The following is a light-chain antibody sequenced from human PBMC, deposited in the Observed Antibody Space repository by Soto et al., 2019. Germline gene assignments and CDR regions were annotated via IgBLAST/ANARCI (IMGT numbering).Light chain of an antibody. CDR3: QQYNNWPPSFT. CDR1: KSVSSN. J-gene: IGKJ3*01. Sequence: EIVMTQSPVTLSVSPGERVTLSCRSSKSVSSNLAWYQQKPGQAPRLLIYGASTRATGIPARFSGSGSGTEFTLTISSLQSEDFAVYYCQQYNNWPPSFTVGPGTKVDIK. V-gene: IGKV3-15*01. CDR2: GAS.